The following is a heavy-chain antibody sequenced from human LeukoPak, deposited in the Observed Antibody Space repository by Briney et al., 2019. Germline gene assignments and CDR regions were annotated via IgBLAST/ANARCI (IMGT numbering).Heavy chain of an antibody. J-gene: IGHJ4*02. V-gene: IGHV3-21*01. Sequence: GGSLRLSCAASGFTFSTYSIIWVRQAPGKGLEWVSSISSSSSYIYYADSVKGRFTISRDNAKNSLYLQMNSLRAEDTAVYYCARDRITIFGVVPDWGQGTLVAVSS. D-gene: IGHD3-3*01. CDR2: ISSSSSYI. CDR3: ARDRITIFGVVPD. CDR1: GFTFSTYS.